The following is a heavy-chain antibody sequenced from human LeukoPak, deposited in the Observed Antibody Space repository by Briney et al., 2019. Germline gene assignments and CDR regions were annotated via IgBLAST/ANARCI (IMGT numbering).Heavy chain of an antibody. J-gene: IGHJ4*02. CDR3: AREECSSTSCYLIR. CDR1: GFTFSSYA. Sequence: GGSLRLSCAASGFTFSSYAMSWVRQAPGKGLEWVSSISSSSSYIYYADSVKGRFTISRDNAKNSLYLQMNSLRAEDTAVYYCAREECSSTSCYLIRWGQGTLVTVSS. D-gene: IGHD2-2*01. CDR2: ISSSSSYI. V-gene: IGHV3-21*01.